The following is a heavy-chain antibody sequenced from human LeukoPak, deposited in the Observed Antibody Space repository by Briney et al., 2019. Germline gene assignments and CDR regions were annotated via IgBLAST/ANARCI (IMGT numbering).Heavy chain of an antibody. CDR1: GDSISSGGYY. CDR3: ARSHYDILTGYSNWFDP. J-gene: IGHJ5*02. V-gene: IGHV4-31*03. CDR2: IYYSGST. Sequence: PSQTLSLTCTVSGDSISSGGYYWSWIRQHPGKGLEWIGYIYYSGSTYYHPSLKSRLTISVDTSKNQFSLKLSSVTAADTAVYYCARSHYDILTGYSNWFDPWGQGTLVTVSS. D-gene: IGHD3-9*01.